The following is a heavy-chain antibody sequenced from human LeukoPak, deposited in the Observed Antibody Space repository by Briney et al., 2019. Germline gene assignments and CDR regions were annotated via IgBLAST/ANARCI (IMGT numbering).Heavy chain of an antibody. Sequence: GGSLRLSCAASGFTFSSYSMNWVRQAPGKGLEWVSYISSSSSTVYYADSVKGRFTISRDNAKNSLYLQMNSLRAEDTAVYYCAREWGPGYCSGGSCYPDYYYYYMDVWGKGTTVTVSS. J-gene: IGHJ6*03. V-gene: IGHV3-48*01. CDR3: AREWGPGYCSGGSCYPDYYYYYMDV. D-gene: IGHD2-15*01. CDR1: GFTFSSYS. CDR2: ISSSSSTV.